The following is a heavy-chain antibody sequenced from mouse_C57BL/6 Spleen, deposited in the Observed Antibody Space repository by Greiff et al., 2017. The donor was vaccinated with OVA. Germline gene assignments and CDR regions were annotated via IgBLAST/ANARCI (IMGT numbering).Heavy chain of an antibody. V-gene: IGHV1-69*01. Sequence: VQLQQSGAELVMPGASVKLSCKASGYTFPSYWMHWVKQRPGPGLAWIGEIDPSASYTNYNQKFKGKSTLNVDKSSSTAYMQLSRLTAEDAADYYCARKRGGYFDYWGQGTTLTVSS. CDR2: IDPSASYT. J-gene: IGHJ2*01. CDR3: ARKRGGYFDY. CDR1: GYTFPSYW.